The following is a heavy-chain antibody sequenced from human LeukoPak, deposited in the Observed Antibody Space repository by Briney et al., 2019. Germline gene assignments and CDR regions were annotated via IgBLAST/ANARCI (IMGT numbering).Heavy chain of an antibody. V-gene: IGHV1-69*06. Sequence: ASVSVSCTSAVCTFISYAISWVRQAPGQGLEWMGRIIPIFGTANYAQKFQGRVTITADKSTSTAYMELSSLRSEDTAVYYCARFMYYYDSSGYEYFQHWGQGTLVTVSS. CDR1: VCTFISYA. CDR3: ARFMYYYDSSGYEYFQH. J-gene: IGHJ1*01. D-gene: IGHD3-22*01. CDR2: IIPIFGTA.